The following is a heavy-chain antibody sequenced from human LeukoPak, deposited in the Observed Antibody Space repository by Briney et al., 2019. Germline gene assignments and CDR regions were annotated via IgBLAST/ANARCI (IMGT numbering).Heavy chain of an antibody. CDR2: ISGSGGST. CDR1: GLTFSSYA. D-gene: IGHD1-26*01. V-gene: IGHV3-23*01. CDR3: AKDRSGGGDYYFGMDV. J-gene: IGHJ6*02. Sequence: GGSLRLSCAASGLTFSSYAMSWVRQAPGKGLEWVSSISGSGGSTYYADSVKGRFTISRDNSQNTLYLQMNSLRAEDTAVYYCAKDRSGGGDYYFGMDVWGPGTAVTVSS.